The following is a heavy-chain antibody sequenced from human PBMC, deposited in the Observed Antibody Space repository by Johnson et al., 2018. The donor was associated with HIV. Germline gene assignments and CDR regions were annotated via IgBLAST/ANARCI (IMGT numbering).Heavy chain of an antibody. CDR3: ARDLSPRRWELRSRASDI. CDR1: GFTFSSYA. CDR2: ISYAGSNK. J-gene: IGHJ3*02. V-gene: IGHV3-30*04. Sequence: QVQLVESGGGVVQPGRSLRLSCAASGFTFSSYAVHWVRQAPGKGLEWVAVISYAGSNKYYADSVKGRFTISSDNSKNTLYLQMNSLRADDTAVYFCARDLSPRRWELRSRASDIWGRGTMVTVSS. D-gene: IGHD1-26*01.